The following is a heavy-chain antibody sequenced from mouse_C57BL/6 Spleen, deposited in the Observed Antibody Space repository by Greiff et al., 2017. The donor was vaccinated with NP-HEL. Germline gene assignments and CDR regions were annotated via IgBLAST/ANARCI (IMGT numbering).Heavy chain of an antibody. CDR2: ISSGSSTI. D-gene: IGHD1-1*01. Sequence: EVKVVESGGGLVKPGGSLKLSCGASGFTFSDYGMHWVRQAPEKGLEWVAYISSGSSTIYYADTVKGRFTISRDNAKNTLFLQMTSLRSEDTAMYYCARTTVVAFDYWGQGTTLTVSS. V-gene: IGHV5-17*01. CDR1: GFTFSDYG. CDR3: ARTTVVAFDY. J-gene: IGHJ2*01.